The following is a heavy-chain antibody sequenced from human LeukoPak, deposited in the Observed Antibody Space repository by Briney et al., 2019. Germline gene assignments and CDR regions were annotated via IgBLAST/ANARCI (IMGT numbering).Heavy chain of an antibody. D-gene: IGHD4-17*01. Sequence: GGSLRLSCAASGFTFSSYAMSWVRQAPGKGLEWVSAIRGSGGRTYYANYVKGRFTISRDNSKNTLYLQMNSMRAEDTAVYYCAKEIAPTTVTTFGDYWGQETLVTVSS. J-gene: IGHJ4*02. V-gene: IGHV3-23*01. CDR3: AKEIAPTTVTTFGDY. CDR2: IRGSGGRT. CDR1: GFTFSSYA.